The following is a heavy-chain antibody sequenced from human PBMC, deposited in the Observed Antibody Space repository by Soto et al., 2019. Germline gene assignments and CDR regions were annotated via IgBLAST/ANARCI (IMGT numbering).Heavy chain of an antibody. J-gene: IGHJ4*02. D-gene: IGHD3-22*01. CDR1: GGSISSYY. CDR2: ISYSGST. Sequence: SETLSLTCTVSGGSISSYYWSWIRQSPGKGLEWIGYISYSGSTKYNPSLKSRVTISVDTSKNQFSLKLSSVTAADTAVYYCARLVYDRSGYRPGCGQGTLVTVSS. V-gene: IGHV4-59*01. CDR3: ARLVYDRSGYRPG.